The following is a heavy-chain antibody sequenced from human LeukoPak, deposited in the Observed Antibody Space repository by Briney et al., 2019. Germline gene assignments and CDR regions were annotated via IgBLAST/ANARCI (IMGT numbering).Heavy chain of an antibody. CDR1: GLTFSNSS. D-gene: IGHD6-13*01. CDR3: ARDGLRIVAAGTSH. J-gene: IGHJ4*02. Sequence: GGSLRLSCAASGLTFSNSSMNWVRQAPGEGLEWVSSISGSSSYIYYADSVKGRFTISRDNAKNSLYLQMNSLRVEDTAVYYCARDGLRIVAAGTSHWGQGILVTVSS. V-gene: IGHV3-21*01. CDR2: ISGSSSYI.